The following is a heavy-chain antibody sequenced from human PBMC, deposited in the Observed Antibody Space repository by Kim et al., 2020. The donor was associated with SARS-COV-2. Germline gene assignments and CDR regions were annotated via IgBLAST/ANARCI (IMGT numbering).Heavy chain of an antibody. CDR3: ARDSVPYYYDSSGYYYGDY. D-gene: IGHD3-22*01. CDR2: ISAYNGNT. J-gene: IGHJ4*02. V-gene: IGHV1-18*01. Sequence: ASVKVSCKASGYTFTSYGISWVRQAPGQGLEWMGWISAYNGNTNYAQKLQGRVTMTTDTSTSTAYMELRSLRSDDTAVYYCARDSVPYYYDSSGYYYGDYWGQGTLVTVSS. CDR1: GYTFTSYG.